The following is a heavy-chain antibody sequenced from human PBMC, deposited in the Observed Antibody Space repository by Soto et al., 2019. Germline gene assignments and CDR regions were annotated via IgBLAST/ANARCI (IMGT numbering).Heavy chain of an antibody. D-gene: IGHD2-15*01. CDR1: GGSFSGYY. CDR3: AREGLLRYCSGGSCYYFDY. Sequence: SETLSLTCAVYGGSFSGYYCSWIRQPPGKGLEWIGYIYYSGSTNYNPSLKSRVTMSVDTSKNQFSLKLSSVTAADTAVYYCAREGLLRYCSGGSCYYFDYWGQGTLVTVSS. CDR2: IYYSGST. J-gene: IGHJ4*02. V-gene: IGHV4-59*12.